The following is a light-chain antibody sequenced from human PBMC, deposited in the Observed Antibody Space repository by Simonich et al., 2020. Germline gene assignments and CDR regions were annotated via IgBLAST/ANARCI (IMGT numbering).Light chain of an antibody. CDR3: SSYTSSSTWV. Sequence: QSALTQPPSASGSPGQSVTISCTGTSSDVGGYNYVSWYQQHPGKAPKLMIYEVSKRPSGVPDRVSGSKSGNTAALTVAGLQAEDEADYYCSSYTSSSTWVFGGGTKLTVL. CDR1: SSDVGGYNY. J-gene: IGLJ3*02. V-gene: IGLV2-8*01. CDR2: EVS.